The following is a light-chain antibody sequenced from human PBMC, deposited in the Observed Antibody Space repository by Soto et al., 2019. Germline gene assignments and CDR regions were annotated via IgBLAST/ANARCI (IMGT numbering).Light chain of an antibody. CDR3: QQYHSLPRT. CDR1: QSVSNN. CDR2: GAH. V-gene: IGKV3D-15*01. J-gene: IGKJ1*01. Sequence: EIVMTQSPATLSVSPGERATLSCRASQSVSNNLAWFQQKPGQAPRLLIYGAHIRAIGIADRFRGSGSGTDFTLTISRLEPEDFAVYYCQQYHSLPRTFGQGTKGDIK.